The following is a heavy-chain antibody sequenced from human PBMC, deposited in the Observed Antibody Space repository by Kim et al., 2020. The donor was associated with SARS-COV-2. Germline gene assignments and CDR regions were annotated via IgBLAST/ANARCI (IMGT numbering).Heavy chain of an antibody. J-gene: IGHJ6*02. V-gene: IGHV4-34*01. CDR2: INHSGST. Sequence: SETLSLTCAVYGGSFSGYYWSWVRQPPGKGLEWIGEINHSGSTNYNPSLKSRVTISVDTSKNQFSLKLSSVTAADTAVYYCAYGTAGTFYYGMDVWGQGTTVTVSS. CDR1: GGSFSGYY. D-gene: IGHD6-19*01. CDR3: AYGTAGTFYYGMDV.